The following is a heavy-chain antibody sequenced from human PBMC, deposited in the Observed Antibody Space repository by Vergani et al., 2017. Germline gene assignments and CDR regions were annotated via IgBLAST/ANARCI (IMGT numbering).Heavy chain of an antibody. CDR1: GVSVTDYN. Sequence: QAQLQESGPGLVKPSETLSLTCHVFGVSVTDYNCNWIRKAPGNGLEWIGSLSTTGGATHASHNPSLKSRVSISVDTSKSQFSLRLTSVTAADSAIYYCAGDTHSWQRADRWGQGLLVSVSS. D-gene: IGHD6-13*01. V-gene: IGHV4-4*09. J-gene: IGHJ5*02. CDR3: AGDTHSWQRADR. CDR2: LSTTGGA.